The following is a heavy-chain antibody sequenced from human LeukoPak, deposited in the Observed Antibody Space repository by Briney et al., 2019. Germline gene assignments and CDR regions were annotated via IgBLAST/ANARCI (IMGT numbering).Heavy chain of an antibody. D-gene: IGHD4-17*01. CDR2: IYYSGST. J-gene: IGHJ1*01. Sequence: SQTLSLTCTVSGGSISSGGYYWSWIRQHPGKGLEWIGYIYYSGSTYYNPSLKSRVTISVDTSKDQFSLKLSSVTAADTAVYYCATTTVVIDLGPSEYLQNWGQGTLVTVSS. V-gene: IGHV4-31*03. CDR1: GGSISSGGYY. CDR3: ATTTVVIDLGPSEYLQN.